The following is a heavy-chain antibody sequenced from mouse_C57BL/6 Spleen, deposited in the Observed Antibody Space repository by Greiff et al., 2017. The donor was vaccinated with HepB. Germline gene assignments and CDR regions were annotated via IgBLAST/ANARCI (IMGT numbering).Heavy chain of an antibody. J-gene: IGHJ2*01. CDR3: TRAPYYGLDY. D-gene: IGHD2-10*01. V-gene: IGHV5-9-1*02. CDR1: GFTFSSYA. Sequence: EVKVVESGEGLVKPGGSLKLSCAASGFTFSSYAMSWVRQTPEKRLEWVAYISSGGDYIYYADTVKGRFTISRDNTRNTLYLQMSSLKSEDTAMYYCTRAPYYGLDYWGQGTTLTVSS. CDR2: ISSGGDYI.